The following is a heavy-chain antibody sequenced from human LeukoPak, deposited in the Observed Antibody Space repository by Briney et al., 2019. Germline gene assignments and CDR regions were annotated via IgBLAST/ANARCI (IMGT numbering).Heavy chain of an antibody. J-gene: IGHJ4*02. CDR3: ARGYRAPDY. CDR2: ISSTGGYT. CDR1: GFTFSDYY. Sequence: GGSLRLSCAASGFTFSDYYMSWIRQAPREGLEWISYISSTGGYTNYADSVKGRFTISRDNAKNTLYLQMNSLRAEDTAVYYCARGYRAPDYWGQGTLVTVSS. V-gene: IGHV3-11*06. D-gene: IGHD4-11*01.